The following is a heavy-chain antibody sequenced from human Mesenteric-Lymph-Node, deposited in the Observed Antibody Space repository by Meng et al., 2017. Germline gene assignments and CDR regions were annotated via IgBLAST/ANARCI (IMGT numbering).Heavy chain of an antibody. V-gene: IGHV3-7*01. Sequence: GESLKISCAASGFTFSDYWMSWVRQAPGKGLEWVANIKQDGSETYYVDSVKGRFTISRDNAENSLFLQMNSLGAEDTAVYYCAKLSVRLEYIGYDHWGQGTLVTVSS. J-gene: IGHJ4*02. D-gene: IGHD5-12*01. CDR2: IKQDGSET. CDR1: GFTFSDYW. CDR3: AKLSVRLEYIGYDH.